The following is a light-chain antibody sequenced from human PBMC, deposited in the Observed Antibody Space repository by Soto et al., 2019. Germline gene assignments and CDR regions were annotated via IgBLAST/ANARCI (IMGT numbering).Light chain of an antibody. V-gene: IGKV1-5*03. CDR2: KAS. Sequence: DIQMTQSPSTLSASVGDRVTITCRASQSISSWLAWYQQKPGKAPKLLIYKASSLESGVPSRFSGSGSGTEFTLTISSLQPDDFATYYCRQYNSYPFTFGPGTIVDIK. J-gene: IGKJ3*01. CDR3: RQYNSYPFT. CDR1: QSISSW.